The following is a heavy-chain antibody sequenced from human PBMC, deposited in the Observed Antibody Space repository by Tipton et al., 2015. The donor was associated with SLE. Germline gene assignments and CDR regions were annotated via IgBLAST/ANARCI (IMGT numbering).Heavy chain of an antibody. J-gene: IGHJ5*02. CDR3: AREGSITICGVVGGWFDP. Sequence: TLSLTCTVSGGSISSYYWSWIRQPPGKGLEWIGYIYYSGSTKNNPSLKSRVTISVDTSKNQFSLKLSSVTAADTAVYYCAREGSITICGVVGGWFDPWGQGTLVTVSS. CDR2: IYYSGST. V-gene: IGHV4-59*01. D-gene: IGHD3-3*01. CDR1: GGSISSYY.